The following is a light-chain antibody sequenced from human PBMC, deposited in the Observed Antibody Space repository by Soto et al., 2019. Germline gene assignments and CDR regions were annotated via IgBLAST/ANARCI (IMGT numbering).Light chain of an antibody. V-gene: IGKV3-20*01. J-gene: IGKJ4*01. CDR2: GAS. Sequence: EIVLTQSPGTLSLSPGERATLSCRASQTITPTFLAWYQQKPGQAPRLLIYGASSRATDIPDRFSGSGSGTDFNLTISKLDPEDFAVYYCQQFGVSPTFGGGTKVDI. CDR1: QTITPTF. CDR3: QQFGVSPT.